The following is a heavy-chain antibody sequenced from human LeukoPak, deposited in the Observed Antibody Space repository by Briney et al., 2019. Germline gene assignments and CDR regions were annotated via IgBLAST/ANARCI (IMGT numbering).Heavy chain of an antibody. J-gene: IGHJ4*02. V-gene: IGHV3-43*02. CDR2: ISGDGSST. CDR1: GFTFHDYA. D-gene: IGHD3-22*01. CDR3: AKDSYYYDSSQARGSDY. Sequence: PGGSLRLSCAASGFTFHDYAMHWVRHAPGKGLEWVSLISGDGSSTYYADSVRGRFSISRDNSKNSLYLQMNSLRTEDTAFYYCAKDSYYYDSSQARGSDYWGQGTLVTVSS.